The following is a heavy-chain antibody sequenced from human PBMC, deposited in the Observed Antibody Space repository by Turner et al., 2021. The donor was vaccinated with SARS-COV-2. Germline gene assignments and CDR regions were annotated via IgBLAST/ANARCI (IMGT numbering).Heavy chain of an antibody. CDR1: GGSLSGYY. CDR3: ARGDVPRKAGVV. V-gene: IGHV4-34*01. D-gene: IGHD3-3*01. CDR2: VHPYGTT. J-gene: IGHJ4*02. Sequence: QVQLQQWGAGPLKPSETLSLLCAVNGGSLSGYYWTWIRQPPGKGLEWIGEVHPYGTTYNIPSLKSRVSMSVNTSKNKFSLKLNSVTAADTAFYYCARGDVPRKAGVVWGQGTLVTVSS.